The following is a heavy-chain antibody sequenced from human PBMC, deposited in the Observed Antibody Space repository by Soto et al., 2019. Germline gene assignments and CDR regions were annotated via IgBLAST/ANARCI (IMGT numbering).Heavy chain of an antibody. J-gene: IGHJ3*02. Sequence: ASVKVSCKASGGTFSSYAISWVRQAPGQGLEWMGGIIPIFGTANYAQKFQGRVTITADESTSTAYMELSSLRSEDTAVYYCAREDRSYYDSEPSVAFDIWGQGTMVTV. CDR3: AREDRSYYDSEPSVAFDI. CDR1: GGTFSSYA. CDR2: IIPIFGTA. D-gene: IGHD3-22*01. V-gene: IGHV1-69*13.